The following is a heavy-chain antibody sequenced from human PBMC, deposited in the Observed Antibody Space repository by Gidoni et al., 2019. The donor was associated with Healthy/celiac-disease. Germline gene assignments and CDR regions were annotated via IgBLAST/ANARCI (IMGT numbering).Heavy chain of an antibody. CDR3: APAYSKHLGY. CDR1: GFTFSSYA. D-gene: IGHD2-21*01. V-gene: IGHV3-23*01. J-gene: IGHJ4*02. Sequence: EVQLFESGGGLVQPGGSLRLSCAASGFTFSSYAMSWVRQAPGKGLEWVSGISGSGGSTYYADSVKGRFTISRYNSKNTLYLHMNSLRAEDTAVYYCAPAYSKHLGYWGQGTLVTVSS. CDR2: ISGSGGST.